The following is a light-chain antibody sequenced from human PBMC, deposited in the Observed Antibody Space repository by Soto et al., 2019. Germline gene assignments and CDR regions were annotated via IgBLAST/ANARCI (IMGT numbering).Light chain of an antibody. CDR2: NTS. CDR1: QSFSGS. J-gene: IGKJ3*01. V-gene: IGKV3-11*01. CDR3: QQRGSLPLT. Sequence: EIVLTQSPATLSLSPGERATLSCRASQSFSGSLAWYQKKPGQAPRLLIYNTSIRAANVPARFSGSGSGTDFTLTISSLEPEDFAVYYCQQRGSLPLTFGPGTKVGIK.